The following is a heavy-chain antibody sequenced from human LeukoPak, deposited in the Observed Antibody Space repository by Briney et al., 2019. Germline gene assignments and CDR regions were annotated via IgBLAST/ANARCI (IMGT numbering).Heavy chain of an antibody. CDR3: ARGGVWDSSGYSNY. Sequence: GGSLRLSCAASGFTFSSYAMHWVRQAPGKGLEWVAVISYDGSNKYYADSVKGRFTISRDNSKNTLYLQMNSLRAEDTAVYYCARGGVWDSSGYSNYWGQGTLVTVSS. CDR1: GFTFSSYA. D-gene: IGHD3-22*01. V-gene: IGHV3-30-3*01. J-gene: IGHJ4*02. CDR2: ISYDGSNK.